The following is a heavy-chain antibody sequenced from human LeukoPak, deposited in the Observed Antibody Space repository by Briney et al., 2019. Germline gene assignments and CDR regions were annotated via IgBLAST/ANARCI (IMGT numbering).Heavy chain of an antibody. CDR1: GGSHSSSSYY. V-gene: IGHV4-39*01. CDR2: VYYSGST. D-gene: IGHD6-13*01. J-gene: IGHJ4*02. CDR3: ARLPRPSYSSSWYGRDY. Sequence: SGTLSLTCTVSGGSHSSSSYYWGWIRQPPGKGPGGVGGVYYSGSTYYNPSLKSRVTISVDTSKNQFSLKLSSVTAADTAVYYCARLPRPSYSSSWYGRDYWGQGTLVTVSS.